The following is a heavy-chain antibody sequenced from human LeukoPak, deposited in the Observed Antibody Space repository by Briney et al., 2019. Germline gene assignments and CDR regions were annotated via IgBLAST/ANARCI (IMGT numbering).Heavy chain of an antibody. D-gene: IGHD3-10*01. V-gene: IGHV3-43*02. CDR2: ISRDGGTT. CDR1: GFNFNDYA. J-gene: IGHJ4*02. CDR3: AKRPIFGELLYYFDY. Sequence: GGSLRLSCAASGFNFNDYAMHWVRQAPGKGLEWVSLISRDGGTTFYADSVKGRFSISRDNSKNSLYLQMNSLRAEDTAIYYCAKRPIFGELLYYFDYWGQGTLVTVSS.